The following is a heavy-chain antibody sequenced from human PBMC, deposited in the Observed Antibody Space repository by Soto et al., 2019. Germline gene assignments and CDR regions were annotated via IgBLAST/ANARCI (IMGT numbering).Heavy chain of an antibody. Sequence: GGPLRLSCAASGFTFSSYGMHWVRQAPGKGLEWVAVIWYDGSNKYYADSVKGRFTISRDNSKNTLYLQMNSLRAEDTAVYYCAREAGAMGDTLGMDVWGQGTTVTVSS. CDR2: IWYDGSNK. J-gene: IGHJ6*02. CDR1: GFTFSSYG. CDR3: AREAGAMGDTLGMDV. V-gene: IGHV3-33*01. D-gene: IGHD5-18*01.